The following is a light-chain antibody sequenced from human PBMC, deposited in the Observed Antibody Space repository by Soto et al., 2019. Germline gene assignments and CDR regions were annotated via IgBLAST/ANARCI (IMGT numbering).Light chain of an antibody. CDR1: QSVSSNY. Sequence: EIVLTQSPGTLSLSPGERATHSCRASQSVSSNYLAWYQQKPGQAPRLLIYGASSRATGIPDRFSGSGSGTDFTLIINRLEAEDFAVYYCQQYGNSFTFGPGTKVDIK. CDR3: QQYGNSFT. J-gene: IGKJ3*01. V-gene: IGKV3-20*01. CDR2: GAS.